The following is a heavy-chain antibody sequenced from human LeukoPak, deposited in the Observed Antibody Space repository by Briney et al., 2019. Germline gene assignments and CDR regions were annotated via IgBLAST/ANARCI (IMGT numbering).Heavy chain of an antibody. V-gene: IGHV3-53*01. CDR1: GFTVSSNY. D-gene: IGHD3-9*01. CDR2: IYSGGST. J-gene: IGHJ4*02. CDR3: ARDDYDILTGYYRFDY. Sequence: GGSLRLSCAASGFTVSSNYMSWVRQAPGKGLEWVSIIYSGGSTFYADSVKGRFTISRDNSKNTLYLQMNSLRAEDTAVYYCARDDYDILTGYYRFDYWGQGTLVTVSS.